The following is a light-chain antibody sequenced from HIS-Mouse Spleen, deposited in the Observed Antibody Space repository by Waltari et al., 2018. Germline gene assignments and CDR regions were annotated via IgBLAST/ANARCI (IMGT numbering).Light chain of an antibody. CDR1: SSYVGSYNL. J-gene: IGLJ2*01. V-gene: IGLV2-23*03. CDR3: CSYAGSSTFRV. Sequence: QSALTQPASVSGSPGQSITISCTGTSSYVGSYNLVSWYQQHPGKAPKLIIYEGSKRPSGVSNRFSGAKSGNTASLTISGLQAEDEADYYCCSYAGSSTFRVFGGGTKLTVL. CDR2: EGS.